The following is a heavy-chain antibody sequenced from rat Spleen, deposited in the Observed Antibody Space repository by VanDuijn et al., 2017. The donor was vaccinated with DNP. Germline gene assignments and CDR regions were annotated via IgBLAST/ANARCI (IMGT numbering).Heavy chain of an antibody. CDR3: VRPSYYYGSYPAY. Sequence: EVQLVESGGGLVQPGRSLKLSCAASGFTFSNYDMAWVRQAPTKGLEWVASINPSGDSSYYRASVKGRFTVSRDNAKSTLYLQMHSLRSEDMATYYCVRPSYYYGSYPAYWGQGVMVTVSS. CDR2: INPSGDSS. CDR1: GFTFSNYD. J-gene: IGHJ2*01. V-gene: IGHV5-25*01. D-gene: IGHD1-2*01.